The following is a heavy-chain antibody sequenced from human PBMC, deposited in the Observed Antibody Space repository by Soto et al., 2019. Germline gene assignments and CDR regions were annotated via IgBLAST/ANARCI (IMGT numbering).Heavy chain of an antibody. CDR1: GYTFTGYY. Sequence: ASVKVSCKASGYTFTGYYMHWVRQAPGQGLEWMGWINPNSGGTNYAQKLQGRVTMTTDTSTSTAYMELRSLRSDDTAVYYCARSSPVDGNWFDYWGQGTLVTVSS. D-gene: IGHD6-19*01. CDR2: INPNSGGT. V-gene: IGHV1-2*02. J-gene: IGHJ5*01. CDR3: ARSSPVDGNWFDY.